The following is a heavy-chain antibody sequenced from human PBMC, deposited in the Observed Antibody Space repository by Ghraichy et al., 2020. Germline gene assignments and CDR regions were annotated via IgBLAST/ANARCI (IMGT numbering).Heavy chain of an antibody. CDR3: ARGFVGQQLADYYYYGMDV. V-gene: IGHV1-8*01. J-gene: IGHJ6*02. CDR1: GYTFTSYD. CDR2: MNPNSGNT. Sequence: ASVKVSCKASGYTFTSYDINWVRQATGQGLEWMGCMNPNSGNTGYAQKFQGRVTMTRNTSISTAYMELSSLRSEDTAVYYCARGFVGQQLADYYYYGMDVWGQGTTVTVSS. D-gene: IGHD6-13*01.